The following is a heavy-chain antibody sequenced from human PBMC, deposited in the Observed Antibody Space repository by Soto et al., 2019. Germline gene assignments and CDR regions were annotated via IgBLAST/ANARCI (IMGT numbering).Heavy chain of an antibody. V-gene: IGHV3-30*18. Sequence: GGSLRLSCAASGFSFSHYGMNWVRQAPGHGLEWVAVISYDGSNKYYADYVKGRFTISRDNSKNTLYLQMNSLRPDDTSVYYWAKDRKRTTGTYRPLWFDVWGQGTLVTVSS. CDR2: ISYDGSNK. J-gene: IGHJ5*02. CDR1: GFSFSHYG. D-gene: IGHD1-1*01. CDR3: AKDRKRTTGTYRPLWFDV.